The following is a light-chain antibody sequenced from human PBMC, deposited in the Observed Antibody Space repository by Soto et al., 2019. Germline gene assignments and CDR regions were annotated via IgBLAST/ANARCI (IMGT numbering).Light chain of an antibody. Sequence: SVLPQPASLSGSPGQSITISCTGTSSDVGAYNYVSWYQHHPGKVPRLMIFDVSNRPSGVSNRFSGSKSGNTASLTISGLQAEDEADYYCCSYSRSSPYVFGAGTRSPS. J-gene: IGLJ1*01. V-gene: IGLV2-14*03. CDR1: SSDVGAYNY. CDR2: DVS. CDR3: CSYSRSSPYV.